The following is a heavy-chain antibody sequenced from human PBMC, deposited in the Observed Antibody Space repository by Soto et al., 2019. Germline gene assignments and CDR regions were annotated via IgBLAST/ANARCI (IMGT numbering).Heavy chain of an antibody. V-gene: IGHV1-18*04. CDR3: ARDSRNRCFDY. CDR1: GYTFTSYG. Sequence: SVKGSCKASGYTFTSYGISWVRQAPVQGLEWMGWISAYNGNTNYAQKLQGRVTMTTDTSTSTAYMELRSLRSDDTAVYYCARDSRNRCFDYWGQGTLVTVSS. CDR2: ISAYNGNT. J-gene: IGHJ4*02. D-gene: IGHD6-13*01.